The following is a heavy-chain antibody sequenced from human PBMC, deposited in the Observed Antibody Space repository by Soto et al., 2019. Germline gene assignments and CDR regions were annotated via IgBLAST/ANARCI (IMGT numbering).Heavy chain of an antibody. CDR1: GFTFSTYP. J-gene: IGHJ6*02. V-gene: IGHV3-23*01. D-gene: IGHD4-4*01. CDR3: VKPPVITASYYYYDMDV. Sequence: EAQLLESGGGLVQPGGSLRLSCADSGFTFSTYPMSWVRQAPGKGLEWGSGISGSGISTYYTDSVKGRFTISRDNSKNTVFLQMNSLRDEDTAVYYCVKPPVITASYYYYDMDVWGQGTTVTVSS. CDR2: ISGSGIST.